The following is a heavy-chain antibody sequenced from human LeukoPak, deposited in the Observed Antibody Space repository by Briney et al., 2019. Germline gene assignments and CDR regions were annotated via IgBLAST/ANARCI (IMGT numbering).Heavy chain of an antibody. V-gene: IGHV4-61*05. J-gene: IGHJ4*02. CDR2: MFYGGST. D-gene: IGHD4-17*01. Sequence: SETLSLTCTVSGGSISDYSYYWRWIRQPPGKGLEWIGYMFYGGSTNYNPSLKSRVTISVDMSKNQFSLKLSSVTAADTAVYYCARQNGLYGDYGDSWGQGALVTVSS. CDR1: GGSISDYSYY. CDR3: ARQNGLYGDYGDS.